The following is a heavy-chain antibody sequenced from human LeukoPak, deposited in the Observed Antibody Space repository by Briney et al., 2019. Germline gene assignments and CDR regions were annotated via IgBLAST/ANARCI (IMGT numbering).Heavy chain of an antibody. D-gene: IGHD3-16*01. J-gene: IGHJ6*03. Sequence: GGSLRLSCAASGFTFSDYYMSWIRQAPGKGLEWVAVIWYDGSNKYYADSVKGRFAISRDNSKNTLYLQMNSLRAEDTAVYYCAKFGLLANYYYYMDVWGKGTTVTVSS. CDR1: GFTFSDYY. V-gene: IGHV3-33*06. CDR2: IWYDGSNK. CDR3: AKFGLLANYYYYMDV.